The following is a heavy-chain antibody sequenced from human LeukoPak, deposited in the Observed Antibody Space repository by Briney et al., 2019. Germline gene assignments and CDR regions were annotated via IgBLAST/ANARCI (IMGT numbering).Heavy chain of an antibody. CDR3: ARGNILTGYCFDF. V-gene: IGHV4-34*01. J-gene: IGHJ4*02. CDR1: GGSITGYY. D-gene: IGHD3-9*01. Sequence: SETLSLTCAVYGGSITGYYWSWIRQTPGRGLEWVGEIHYTGATSYNPSLKSRATISTDTSKNQVSLRLSSVTAADTAVYYCARGNILTGYCFDFWGQGALVTVSS. CDR2: IHYTGAT.